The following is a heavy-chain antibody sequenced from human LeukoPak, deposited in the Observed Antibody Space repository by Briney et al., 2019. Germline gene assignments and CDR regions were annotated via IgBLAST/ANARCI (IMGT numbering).Heavy chain of an antibody. CDR3: AAEDDYGDSPHY. Sequence: SETLSLTCAVYGGSFSGYYWSWVRQPPGKGLEWIGDINHSGSTNYNPSLKSRVTMSVDTSKNQFSLKLSSVTAADTAVYYCAAEDDYGDSPHYWGQGTLVTVSS. V-gene: IGHV4-34*01. J-gene: IGHJ4*02. CDR2: INHSGST. CDR1: GGSFSGYY. D-gene: IGHD4-17*01.